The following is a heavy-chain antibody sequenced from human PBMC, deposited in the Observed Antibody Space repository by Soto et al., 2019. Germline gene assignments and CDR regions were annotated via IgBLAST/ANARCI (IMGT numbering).Heavy chain of an antibody. CDR2: IKQDGSEK. CDR3: ARDGTGWFGELLGSDY. J-gene: IGHJ4*02. V-gene: IGHV3-7*01. CDR1: GFTFSSYW. D-gene: IGHD3-10*01. Sequence: GGSLRLSCAASGFTFSSYWMSWVRQAPGKGLEWVANIKQDGSEKYYVDSVKGRFTISRDNAKNSLYLQMNSLKAEDTAVYYCARDGTGWFGELLGSDYWGQGTLVTVSS.